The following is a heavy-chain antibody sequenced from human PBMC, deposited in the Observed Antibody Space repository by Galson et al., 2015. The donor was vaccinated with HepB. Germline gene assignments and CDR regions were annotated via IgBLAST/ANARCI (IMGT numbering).Heavy chain of an antibody. J-gene: IGHJ4*02. CDR2: INPSGGST. D-gene: IGHD3-3*01. V-gene: IGHV1-46*01. CDR1: GYTFTSYY. Sequence: SVKVSCKASGYTFTSYYMHWVRQAPGQGLEWMGIINPSGGSTSYAQKFQGRVTMTRDTSTSTAYMELSSLRSEDTAVYYCARDPLAYYDFWSGYPYYFDYWGQGTLVTVSS. CDR3: ARDPLAYYDFWSGYPYYFDY.